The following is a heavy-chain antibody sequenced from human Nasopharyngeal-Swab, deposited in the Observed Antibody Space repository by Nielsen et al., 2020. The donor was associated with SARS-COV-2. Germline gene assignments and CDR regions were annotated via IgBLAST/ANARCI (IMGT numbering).Heavy chain of an antibody. CDR2: IYYSGST. CDR3: ARNNPGSLVNYYYYMDV. Sequence: WIRQPPGKGLEWIGSIYYSGSTYYNPSLKSRVPISVDTSKNQFSLKLSSVTAADTAVYYCARNNPGSLVNYYYYMDVWGKGTTVTVSS. V-gene: IGHV4-39*01. D-gene: IGHD3-16*01. J-gene: IGHJ6*03.